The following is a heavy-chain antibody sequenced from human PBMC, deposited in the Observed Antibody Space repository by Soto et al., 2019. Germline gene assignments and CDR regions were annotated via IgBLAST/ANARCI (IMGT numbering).Heavy chain of an antibody. J-gene: IGHJ4*02. CDR1: GFTFDDYA. D-gene: IGHD2-2*01. CDR3: ARISSTSCFCPPDY. V-gene: IGHV3-20*01. Sequence: GGSLRLSCAASGFTFDDYAMSWVRQAPGKGLEWISGINWNGGSTGYADSVKGRFTISRDNAKNSLYLQMNSLRAEDTALYHCARISSTSCFCPPDYWGQGTLVTVSA. CDR2: INWNGGST.